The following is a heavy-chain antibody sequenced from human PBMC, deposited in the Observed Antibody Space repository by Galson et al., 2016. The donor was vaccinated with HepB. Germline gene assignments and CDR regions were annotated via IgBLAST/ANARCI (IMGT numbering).Heavy chain of an antibody. CDR1: GFRFSSYA. CDR3: ARDGDAYNFDY. V-gene: IGHV3-30*03. Sequence: SLRLSCAASGFRFSSYAMHWVRQAPGKGLEWVAMISSDGSDEYYADSVKGRFSISRDNSKDTLFLQMNSLRAEDTAVYYCARDGDAYNFDYWGQGTLVTVSS. CDR2: ISSDGSDE. D-gene: IGHD5-24*01. J-gene: IGHJ4*01.